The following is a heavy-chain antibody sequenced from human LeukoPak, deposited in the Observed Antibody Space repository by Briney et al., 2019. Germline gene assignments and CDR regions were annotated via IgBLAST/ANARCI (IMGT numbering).Heavy chain of an antibody. CDR3: ARHGGLVIASSWFDP. V-gene: IGHV4-34*01. CDR1: GGSFSGYY. D-gene: IGHD3-16*01. J-gene: IGHJ5*02. Sequence: SETLSLTCAVYGGSFSGYYWSWIRQPPGKGLEWIGEINHSGSTNYNASLKSRVTISVDTSKNQFSLKLSSVPAADTAVYYCARHGGLVIASSWFDPWGQGTLVTVSS. CDR2: INHSGST.